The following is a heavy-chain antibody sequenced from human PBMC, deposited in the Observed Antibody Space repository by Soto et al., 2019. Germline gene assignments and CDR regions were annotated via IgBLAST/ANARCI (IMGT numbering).Heavy chain of an antibody. Sequence: GGSLILSCAASGFTFSSYIMNWVRQAPGKGLEWVSYISSSSSTIYYADSVKGRFTIPRDNAKNSLYLQMNSLRAEDTAVYYCARLESGYDYPNYYYYMDVWGKGTTVTVSS. D-gene: IGHD5-12*01. V-gene: IGHV3-48*01. CDR2: ISSSSSTI. CDR3: ARLESGYDYPNYYYYMDV. CDR1: GFTFSSYI. J-gene: IGHJ6*03.